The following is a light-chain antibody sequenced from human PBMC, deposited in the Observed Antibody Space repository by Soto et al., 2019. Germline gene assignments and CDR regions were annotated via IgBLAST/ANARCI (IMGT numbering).Light chain of an antibody. CDR2: KAS. Sequence: DIQMTQSPSTLSGSVGDRVTITCRASQTISSWLAWYQQKPGKAPKLLIYKASTLKSGVPSRFSGSGSGTEFTLTISSLQPDDFATYYCQQYNSYSEAFGQGTKVERK. J-gene: IGKJ1*01. V-gene: IGKV1-5*03. CDR1: QTISSW. CDR3: QQYNSYSEA.